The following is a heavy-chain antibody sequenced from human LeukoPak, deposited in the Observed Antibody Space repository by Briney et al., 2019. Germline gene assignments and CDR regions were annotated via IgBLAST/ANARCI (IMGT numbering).Heavy chain of an antibody. CDR2: IYHSGST. J-gene: IGHJ4*02. CDR1: GYSISSGYY. Sequence: ESSETLSLTCTVSGYSISSGYYWGWIRQPPGKGLEWIGSIYHSGSTYYNPSLKSRVTISVDTSKNQVSLKLSSVTAADTAVYYCARDGRWNGLDYWGQGTLVTVSS. CDR3: ARDGRWNGLDY. V-gene: IGHV4-38-2*02. D-gene: IGHD1-1*01.